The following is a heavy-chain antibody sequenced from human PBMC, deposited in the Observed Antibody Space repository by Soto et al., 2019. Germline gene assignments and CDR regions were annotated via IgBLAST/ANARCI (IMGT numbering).Heavy chain of an antibody. Sequence: SETLSLTCTVSSGSISPYYCIWIRQSPGKGLKWIGYIHYSGTTNSNPSLKSRVTISVDTSKDQFSLKLSSVTAEDTAVYYCARLGAYYQSLDPWGPGTLVTVSS. V-gene: IGHV4-59*12. D-gene: IGHD2-21*01. CDR3: ARLGAYYQSLDP. CDR2: IHYSGTT. CDR1: SGSISPYY. J-gene: IGHJ5*02.